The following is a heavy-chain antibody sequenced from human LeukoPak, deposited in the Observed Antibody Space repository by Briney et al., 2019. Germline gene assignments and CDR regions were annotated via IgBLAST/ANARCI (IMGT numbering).Heavy chain of an antibody. CDR3: ARDLLGIRGYFDY. CDR1: GFTFSSFS. V-gene: IGHV3-21*01. D-gene: IGHD7-27*01. Sequence: GGSLRLSCAASGFTFSSFSMIWVRQAPGKGLEWVSSTSSSSAYTFYAESGKGRFTISRDNAKNSLYLQMNSLRAEDTAVYYCARDLLGIRGYFDYWGQGTLVTVSS. J-gene: IGHJ4*02. CDR2: TSSSSAYT.